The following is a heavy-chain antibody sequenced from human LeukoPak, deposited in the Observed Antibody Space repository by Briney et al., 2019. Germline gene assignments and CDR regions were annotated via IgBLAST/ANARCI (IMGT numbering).Heavy chain of an antibody. J-gene: IGHJ4*02. V-gene: IGHV3-23*01. CDR2: ISVGGGST. CDR3: AKDLGENYVGYYFDY. Sequence: GGSLGLSCGASGFTFGTHAMNWVRQAPGKGLEWVSAISVGGGSTYYADSVKGRFTISRDNSKNTLYLQMNSLRAEDTAVYYCAKDLGENYVGYYFDYWGQGTLVTVSS. CDR1: GFTFGTHA. D-gene: IGHD1-7*01.